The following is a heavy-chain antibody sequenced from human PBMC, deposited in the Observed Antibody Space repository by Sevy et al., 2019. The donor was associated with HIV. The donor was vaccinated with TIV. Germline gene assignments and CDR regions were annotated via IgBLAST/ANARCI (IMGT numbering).Heavy chain of an antibody. Sequence: ASVKVSCKVSGYTLTKLPMHWVRQAPGKGLEWMGSFDPEDDETIYAQKFQGRVTMTEDTSTDTAYMELSSLRSEDTAVYYCATTKDYYENSGDPFDYWGQGTLVTVSS. J-gene: IGHJ4*02. V-gene: IGHV1-24*01. D-gene: IGHD3-22*01. CDR2: FDPEDDET. CDR3: ATTKDYYENSGDPFDY. CDR1: GYTLTKLP.